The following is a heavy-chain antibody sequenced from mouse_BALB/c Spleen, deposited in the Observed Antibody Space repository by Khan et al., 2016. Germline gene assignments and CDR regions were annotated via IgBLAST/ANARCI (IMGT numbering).Heavy chain of an antibody. J-gene: IGHJ2*01. CDR1: GYTFSSYW. D-gene: IGHD1-1*02. Sequence: QVQLKQSGAELMKPGASVKISCKATGYTFSSYWIAWVKQRPGHGLEWNGEILPGSGSTNYNEKFKGKAPFTADTSPNTAYMQLSSLTSSASAVYYCANGVYLGQGTTLTVS. CDR2: ILPGSGST. CDR3: ANGVY. V-gene: IGHV1-9*01.